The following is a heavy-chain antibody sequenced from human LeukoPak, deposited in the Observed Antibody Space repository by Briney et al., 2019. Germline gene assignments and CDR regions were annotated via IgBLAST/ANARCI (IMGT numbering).Heavy chain of an antibody. CDR2: IYISGST. CDR1: GGSISSYY. CDR3: ARVLDDSSGYYLDY. D-gene: IGHD3-22*01. Sequence: SETLSLTCTVSGGSISSYYWSWIRQPAGKGLEWIGRIYISGSTNYNPSLKSRVTMSVDTSKNQFSLKLSSVTAADTAVYYCARVLDDSSGYYLDYWGQGTLVTVSS. J-gene: IGHJ4*02. V-gene: IGHV4-4*07.